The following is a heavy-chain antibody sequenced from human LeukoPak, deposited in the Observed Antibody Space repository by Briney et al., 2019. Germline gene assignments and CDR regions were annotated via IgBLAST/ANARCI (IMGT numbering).Heavy chain of an antibody. V-gene: IGHV4-61*03. CDR2: IYYSGST. CDR1: GGSIRSSSSY. Sequence: SETLSLTCTVSGGSIRSSSSYWNWIRQPPGKGLEWIGYIYYSGSTNYNPSLKSRVTILVDTSKNHFSLKLSSVTAADTAVYYCARGRLDGWLDPWGQGTLVTVSS. D-gene: IGHD5-24*01. CDR3: ARGRLDGWLDP. J-gene: IGHJ5*02.